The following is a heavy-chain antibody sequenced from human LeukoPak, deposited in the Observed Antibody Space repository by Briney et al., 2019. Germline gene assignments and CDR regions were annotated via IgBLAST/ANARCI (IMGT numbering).Heavy chain of an antibody. J-gene: IGHJ4*02. CDR3: ARNARGPGDY. CDR1: GLTFSTYW. CDR2: IKEDGSEK. D-gene: IGHD2-2*01. V-gene: IGHV3-7*01. Sequence: GGSLRLSCAASGLTFSTYWMNWVRQAPGKGLEWVANIKEDGSEKYCVDSVKGRFTISRDNAKNSVYLQMNSLRAEDTAIYYCARNARGPGDYWGQGTVVTVSS.